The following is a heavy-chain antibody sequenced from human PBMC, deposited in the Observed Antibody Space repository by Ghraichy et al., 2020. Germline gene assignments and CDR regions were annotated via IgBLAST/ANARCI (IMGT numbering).Heavy chain of an antibody. CDR1: GFTFSSYW. J-gene: IGHJ4*02. V-gene: IGHV3-7*01. D-gene: IGHD3-9*01. CDR2: IKQDGSEK. Sequence: GGSLRLSCAASGFTFSSYWMSWVRQAPGKGLEWVANIKQDGSEKYYVDSVKGRFTISRDNAKNSLHLQMNSLRAEDTAVYYCARDTRGNYDILTGNDFDYWGQGTLITVSS. CDR3: ARDTRGNYDILTGNDFDY.